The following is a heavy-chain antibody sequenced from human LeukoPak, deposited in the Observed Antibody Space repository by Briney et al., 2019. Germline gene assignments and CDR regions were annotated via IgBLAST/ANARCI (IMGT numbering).Heavy chain of an antibody. Sequence: PGGSLRLSCAASGFTFSSYGMHWVRQAPGKGLEWVAFIRYDGSNKYYADSVKGRFTISRDNSKNTLYLQMNSLRAEDTAVYYCAKDTDYGDYAFDYWGQGTLVTVSS. CDR1: GFTFSSYG. V-gene: IGHV3-30*02. CDR3: AKDTDYGDYAFDY. J-gene: IGHJ4*02. D-gene: IGHD4-17*01. CDR2: IRYDGSNK.